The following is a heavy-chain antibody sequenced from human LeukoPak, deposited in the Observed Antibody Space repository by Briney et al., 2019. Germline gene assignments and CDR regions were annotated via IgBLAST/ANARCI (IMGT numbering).Heavy chain of an antibody. Sequence: PGGSLRLSRAASGFAFSSSWMTWVRQAPGKGLEWVANIKADGSETLYVDSVKGRFTISRDNAKNSVFLQMNSLRVEDTAVYFCARDYDWGQGTLVTVSS. CDR2: IKADGSET. J-gene: IGHJ4*02. CDR3: ARDYD. D-gene: IGHD3-16*01. CDR1: GFAFSSSW. V-gene: IGHV3-7*04.